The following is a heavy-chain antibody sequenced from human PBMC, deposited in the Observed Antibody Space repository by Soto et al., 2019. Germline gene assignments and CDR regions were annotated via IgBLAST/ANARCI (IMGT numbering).Heavy chain of an antibody. CDR3: ARQYSSSPPGPFDY. D-gene: IGHD6-6*01. CDR2: IYYSGST. Sequence: SETLSLTCTVSGGSISSGGYYWSWIRQHPGKGPEWIGYIYYSGSTYYNPSLKSRVTISVDTSKNQFSLKLSSVTAADTAVYYCARQYSSSPPGPFDYWGQGTLVTVSS. J-gene: IGHJ4*02. CDR1: GGSISSGGYY. V-gene: IGHV4-31*03.